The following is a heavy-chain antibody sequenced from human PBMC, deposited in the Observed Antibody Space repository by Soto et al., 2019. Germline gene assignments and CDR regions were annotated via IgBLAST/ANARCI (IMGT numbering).Heavy chain of an antibody. CDR3: ARDITMVRGVIPKGHFQH. CDR2: INAGNGNT. J-gene: IGHJ1*01. V-gene: IGHV1-3*01. CDR1: GYTFTSYA. Sequence: QVQLVQSGAEVKKPGASVKVSCKASGYTFTSYAMHWVRQAPGQRLEWMGWINAGNGNTKYSQKFQGRVTITRDTAASTAYMELSSLRSEDTAVYYCARDITMVRGVIPKGHFQHWGQGTLVTVSS. D-gene: IGHD3-10*01.